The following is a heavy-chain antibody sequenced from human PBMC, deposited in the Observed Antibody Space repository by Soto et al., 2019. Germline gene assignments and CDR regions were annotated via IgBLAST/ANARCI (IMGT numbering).Heavy chain of an antibody. CDR2: INDGDDNK. CDR1: GFPFIGYP. Sequence: GGSLSLSCAVYGFPFIGYPMSWVRRAPGKGLEWVAGINDGDDNKHYAESVRGRFTIIRDNSKNTLYLQMNSLRAEDTAVYYCARDKVPEYFDYWGQGTLVTVSS. D-gene: IGHD1-1*01. J-gene: IGHJ4*02. CDR3: ARDKVPEYFDY. V-gene: IGHV3-23*01.